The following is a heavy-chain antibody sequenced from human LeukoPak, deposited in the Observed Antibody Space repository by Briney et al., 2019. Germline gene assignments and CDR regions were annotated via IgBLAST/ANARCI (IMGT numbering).Heavy chain of an antibody. CDR3: ANGGTDHYFDY. V-gene: IGHV3-11*04. J-gene: IGHJ4*02. CDR1: GFTFSDYY. D-gene: IGHD1-14*01. CDR2: ISSSGSTI. Sequence: GGSLRLSCAASGFTFSDYYMNWIRQAPGKGLEWVSYISSSGSTIYYADSVKGRFTISRDNSKNTLYLQMNSLRAEDTAVYYCANGGTDHYFDYWGQGTLVTVSS.